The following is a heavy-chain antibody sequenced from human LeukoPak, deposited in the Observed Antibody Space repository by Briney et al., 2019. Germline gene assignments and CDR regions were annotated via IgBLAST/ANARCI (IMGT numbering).Heavy chain of an antibody. CDR3: ARDQDYDFWSGSQAGHAFDI. V-gene: IGHV4-30-4*08. J-gene: IGHJ3*02. CDR1: GGSISSGDYY. D-gene: IGHD3-3*01. CDR2: IYYSGST. Sequence: SETLSLTCTVSGGSISSGDYYWSWIPQPPGKGLEWIGYIYYSGSTYYNPSLKSRVTISVDTSKNQFSLKLSSVTAADTAVYYCARDQDYDFWSGSQAGHAFDIWGQGTMVTVSS.